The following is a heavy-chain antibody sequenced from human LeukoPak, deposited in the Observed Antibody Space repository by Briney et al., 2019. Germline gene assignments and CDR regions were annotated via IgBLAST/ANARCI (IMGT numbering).Heavy chain of an antibody. V-gene: IGHV3-33*01. CDR2: IWYDGSNK. Sequence: GGSLRLSCAASGFTFSSYGMHWVRQAPGKGLEWVAVIWYDGSNKYYADSVKGRFTISRDNSKNTLYLQMNSPRAEDTAVYYCARGIAAAGSDYWGQGTLVTVSS. J-gene: IGHJ4*02. CDR1: GFTFSSYG. D-gene: IGHD6-13*01. CDR3: ARGIAAAGSDY.